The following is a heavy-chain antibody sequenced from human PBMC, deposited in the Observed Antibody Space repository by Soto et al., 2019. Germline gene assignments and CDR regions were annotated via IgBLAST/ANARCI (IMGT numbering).Heavy chain of an antibody. V-gene: IGHV4-34*01. Sequence: PETLSLTCAVYGGSFSGFYSIWFSQPPGKGLEWIGEINHSGSTNYNPSLKSRVTISVDTSKNQFSLKLSSVTAADTAVYYCARGGGAAGYYMDVWGKGTTVTVSS. CDR3: ARGGGAAGYYMDV. J-gene: IGHJ6*03. CDR1: GGSFSGFY. CDR2: INHSGST. D-gene: IGHD6-25*01.